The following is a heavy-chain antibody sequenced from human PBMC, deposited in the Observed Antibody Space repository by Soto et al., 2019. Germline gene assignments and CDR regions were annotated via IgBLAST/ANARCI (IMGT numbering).Heavy chain of an antibody. J-gene: IGHJ4*02. CDR2: IIPIFGTT. CDR1: GCTFSDYA. V-gene: IGHV1-69*06. Sequence: EASVKVSCKASGCTFSDYALSWVRQAPGQGLEWMGDIIPIFGTTNNAQKFQGRVTITADKSTSTAYMELSSLRSEDTAVYYCARETRRGYYDSSGYLTTDYWGQGTLVTVSS. D-gene: IGHD3-22*01. CDR3: ARETRRGYYDSSGYLTTDY.